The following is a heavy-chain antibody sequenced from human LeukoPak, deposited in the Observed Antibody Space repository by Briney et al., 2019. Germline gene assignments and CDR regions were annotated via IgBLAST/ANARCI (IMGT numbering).Heavy chain of an antibody. J-gene: IGHJ3*02. CDR1: GFTFSSYA. Sequence: GGSLRLSCAASGFTFSSYAMSWVRQAPGKGLEWVSAISGSGGTTYYADSVKGRFTISRDNSKNTLYLQMNSLRAEDTAVYYCAKVSQYSRGWYAILDAFDIWGQGTMVTVSS. CDR2: ISGSGGTT. D-gene: IGHD6-19*01. V-gene: IGHV3-23*01. CDR3: AKVSQYSRGWYAILDAFDI.